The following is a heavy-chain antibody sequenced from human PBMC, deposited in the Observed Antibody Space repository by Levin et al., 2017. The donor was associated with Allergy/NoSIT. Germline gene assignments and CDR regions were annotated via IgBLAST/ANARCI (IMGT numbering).Heavy chain of an antibody. D-gene: IGHD3-22*01. CDR3: ATSSSGNYYHLDS. V-gene: IGHV4-59*08. Sequence: SQTLSLTCTVSSASISSSYWSWIRQPPGKGLEWIGYVFYSRTTNYNPSLTSRVTMSVDTSKNQFSLSLSSVTAADTAVYYCATSSSGNYYHLDSWGQGTLVTVSS. CDR1: SASISSSY. CDR2: VFYSRTT. J-gene: IGHJ4*02.